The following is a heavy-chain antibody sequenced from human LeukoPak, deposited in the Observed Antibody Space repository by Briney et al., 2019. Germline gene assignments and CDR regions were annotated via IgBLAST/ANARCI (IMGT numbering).Heavy chain of an antibody. CDR2: ISDDGNNA. CDR1: GFTFSSYT. J-gene: IGHJ4*02. CDR3: VKGSGDY. Sequence: GGSLRLSCAASGFTFSSYTMHWVRQAPGKGLEWVAAISDDGNNAYYSDSAKGRLTISRDNSNNTLYLQMNSLRVEDTAVYYCVKGSGDYWGQGTLVTVSS. V-gene: IGHV3-30*14.